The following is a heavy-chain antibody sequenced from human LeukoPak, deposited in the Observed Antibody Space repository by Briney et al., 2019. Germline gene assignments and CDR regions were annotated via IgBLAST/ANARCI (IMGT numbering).Heavy chain of an antibody. CDR1: GGSISSSSYY. V-gene: IGHV4-39*01. J-gene: IGHJ6*03. Sequence: SETLSLTCTVSGGSISSSSYYWGWIRQPPGKGLEWIGSMYHSGSTYYNPSLKSRVTISVDTSKNQFSLKLSSVTAADTAVYYCARHHYYYYYYMDVWGKGTTVTISS. CDR3: ARHHYYYYYYMDV. CDR2: MYHSGST.